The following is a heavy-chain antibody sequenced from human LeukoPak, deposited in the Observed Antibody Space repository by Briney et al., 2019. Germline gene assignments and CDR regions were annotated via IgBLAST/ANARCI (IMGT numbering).Heavy chain of an antibody. CDR2: INGDGRTT. D-gene: IGHD3-22*01. CDR1: GFTFSGHW. J-gene: IGHJ4*02. V-gene: IGHV3-74*01. CDR3: TRFLPRLFYYDSSRGFDY. Sequence: GGSLRLSCEASGFTFSGHWMHWVRQAPGKGLVWVSCINGDGRTTNYADSVKGRFTIFRDNAKNTVFLQMNSLRAEDTAVYYCTRFLPRLFYYDSSRGFDYWGQGTLVTVSS.